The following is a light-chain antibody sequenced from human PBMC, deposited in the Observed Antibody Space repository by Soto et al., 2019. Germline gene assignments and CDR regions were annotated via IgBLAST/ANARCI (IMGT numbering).Light chain of an antibody. CDR3: QQDHSFPLT. Sequence: EITQSPSTLSASLGDRVAITGRASHVSSGWLPWDQQEPGKAPTVLIYDGYKLESGVPSGFSGSVSGTELSLSVSRLQPDDFATYECQQDHSFPLTFGGGSKV. CDR2: DGY. CDR1: HVSSGW. V-gene: IGKV1-5*01. J-gene: IGKJ4*01.